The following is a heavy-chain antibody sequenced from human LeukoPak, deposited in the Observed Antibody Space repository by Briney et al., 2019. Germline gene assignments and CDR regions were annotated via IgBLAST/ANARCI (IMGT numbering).Heavy chain of an antibody. J-gene: IGHJ3*02. CDR1: GDSISNYY. Sequence: SETLSLTCTVSGDSISNYYWSWIRQPPGKGLEGIGYIYYSGSTNYNPSLKSRVTISVDTSKNQFSLKLSSVTAADTAVYYCARVRTGLYDAFDIWGQGTMVTVSS. D-gene: IGHD4-17*01. V-gene: IGHV4-59*01. CDR2: IYYSGST. CDR3: ARVRTGLYDAFDI.